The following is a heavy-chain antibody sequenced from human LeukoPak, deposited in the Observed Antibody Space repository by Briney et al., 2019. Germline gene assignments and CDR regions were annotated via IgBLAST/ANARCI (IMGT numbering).Heavy chain of an antibody. Sequence: SETLSLTCAVYGGSLSGYYWSWIRQPPGKGLEWIGEINHSGSTNYNPSLKSRVTISVDTSKNQFSLKLSSVTAADTAVYYCARGGPLWSGYYYYYYGMDVWGQGTTVTVPS. CDR3: ARGGPLWSGYYYYYYGMDV. D-gene: IGHD3-3*01. J-gene: IGHJ6*02. V-gene: IGHV4-34*01. CDR1: GGSLSGYY. CDR2: INHSGST.